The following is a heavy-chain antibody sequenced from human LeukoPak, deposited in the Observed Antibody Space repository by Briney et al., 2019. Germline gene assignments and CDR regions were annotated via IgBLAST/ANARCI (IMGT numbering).Heavy chain of an antibody. CDR3: ARDMAYSGYVDYFDY. V-gene: IGHV1-2*02. CDR2: INPNSGGT. D-gene: IGHD5-12*01. CDR1: GYTFTGYY. J-gene: IGHJ4*02. Sequence: ASVKVSCKASGYTFTGYYMHWVRQAPGQGLEWMGWINPNSGGTNYAQKFQGRVTMTRDTSISTAYMELSRLRSDDTAVYYCARDMAYSGYVDYFDYWGQGTLVTVSS.